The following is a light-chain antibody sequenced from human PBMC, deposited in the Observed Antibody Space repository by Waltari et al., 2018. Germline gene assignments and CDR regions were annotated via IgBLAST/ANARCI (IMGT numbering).Light chain of an antibody. V-gene: IGKV1-5*03. CDR3: QQYNSYSWT. J-gene: IGKJ1*01. CDR2: KAS. Sequence: DIQMTQSPSTLSASVGARVPITCRVSQSISSWLAWYQQKPGKAPKLLIYKASTLESGVPSRFSGSGSGTEFTLTISSLQPDDFATYYCQQYNSYSWTFGQGTKVEIK. CDR1: QSISSW.